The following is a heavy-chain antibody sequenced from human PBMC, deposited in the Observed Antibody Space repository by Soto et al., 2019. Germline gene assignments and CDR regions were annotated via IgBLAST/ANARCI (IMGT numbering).Heavy chain of an antibody. J-gene: IGHJ4*02. CDR2: ISGSGGST. V-gene: IGHV3-23*01. CDR3: AKDYSRLTVTSTYFDY. CDR1: GFTFSSYA. Sequence: EVQLLESGGGLVQPGGSLRLSCAASGFTFSSYAMSWVRQAPGKGLEWVSAISGSGGSTYYADSVKGRFTISRDNSKNTLYLQMNSLRAEDTAVYYCAKDYSRLTVTSTYFDYWGQGTLVTVSS. D-gene: IGHD4-17*01.